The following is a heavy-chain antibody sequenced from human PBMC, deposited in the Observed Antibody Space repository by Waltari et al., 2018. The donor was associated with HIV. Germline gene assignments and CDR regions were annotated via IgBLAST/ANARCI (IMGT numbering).Heavy chain of an antibody. CDR2: IRGSTT. CDR3: AKGAFDMVVVSALDS. Sequence: EVQLLESGGGLVQPGGSLRLSCAASGFTFSSYAMSWVRQAPGKGLQGVSIIRGSTTYSADSVKGRVTITRDNSENTLYLQINSLRAEDTAVYYCAKGAFDMVVVSALDSWGHGTLVTVSS. CDR1: GFTFSSYA. D-gene: IGHD2-21*01. V-gene: IGHV3-23*01. J-gene: IGHJ5*01.